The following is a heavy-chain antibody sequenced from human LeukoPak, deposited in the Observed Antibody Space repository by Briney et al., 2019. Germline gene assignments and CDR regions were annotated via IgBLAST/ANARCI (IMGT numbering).Heavy chain of an antibody. CDR1: GFTFSSYA. V-gene: IGHV3-30*04. CDR2: ISYDGSNK. CDR3: AKDRCSNGIGCYYYYMEV. J-gene: IGHJ6*03. Sequence: QSGGSLRLSCAASGFTFSSYAMHWVRQAPGKGLEWVAVISYDGSNKYYADSVKGRFTISRDNSNNILYLQMNSLRTEDTAVYYCAKDRCSNGIGCYYYYMEVWGKGTTVTISS. D-gene: IGHD2-8*01.